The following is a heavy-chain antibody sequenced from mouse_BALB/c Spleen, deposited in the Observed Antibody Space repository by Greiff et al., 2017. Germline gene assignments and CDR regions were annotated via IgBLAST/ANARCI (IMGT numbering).Heavy chain of an antibody. Sequence: EVQLQQSGAELVKPGASVKLSCTASGFNIKDTYMHWVKQRPEQGLEWIGRIDPANGNTKYDPKFQGKATITADTSSNTAYQQLSSLTSDDTAVYYCARSEGYSPWFAYWGQGTLVTVSA. CDR3: ARSEGYSPWFAY. CDR1: GFNIKDTY. V-gene: IGHV14-3*02. CDR2: IDPANGNT. J-gene: IGHJ3*01.